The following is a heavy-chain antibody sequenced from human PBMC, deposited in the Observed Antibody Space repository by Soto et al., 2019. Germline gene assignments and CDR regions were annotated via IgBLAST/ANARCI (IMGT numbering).Heavy chain of an antibody. CDR2: IYLDDAK. CDR3: APRQTYCGGNCYSGLAS. Sequence: QITLKESGPTLGKPTQTLTLTCTFSGFSLSTSGVGVGWIRQPPGKALEWLALIYLDDAKRYSPTLQSRLTITKDPSKTQMVLTMTNMDPVDTATYHCAPRQTYCGGNCYSGLASGGQGTLVTVSS. V-gene: IGHV2-5*02. J-gene: IGHJ4*02. D-gene: IGHD2-21*02. CDR1: GFSLSTSGVG.